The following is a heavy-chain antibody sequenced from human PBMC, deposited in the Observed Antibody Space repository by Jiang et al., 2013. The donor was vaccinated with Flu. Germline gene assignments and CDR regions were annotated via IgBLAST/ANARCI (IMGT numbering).Heavy chain of an antibody. J-gene: IGHJ3*01. CDR2: IYWDDDT. CDR1: GFSITSSGVG. D-gene: IGHD3-10*01. Sequence: KPTQTLTLTCTLSGFSITSSGVGVGWIRQPPGKALEWLALIYWDDDTRYRPSLLSRLTITKDASRNQVVLTMTNVDPVDTATYFCAQLCSGWFGLSVCGGVGDVFHVWGRGTPVTVSS. V-gene: IGHV2-5*02. CDR3: AQLCSGWFGLSVCGGVGDVFHV.